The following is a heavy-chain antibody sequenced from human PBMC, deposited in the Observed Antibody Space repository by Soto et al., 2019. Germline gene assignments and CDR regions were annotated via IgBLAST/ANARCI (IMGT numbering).Heavy chain of an antibody. J-gene: IGHJ4*02. CDR1: GGSISSYY. Sequence: PSETLSLTCTVSGGSISSYYWSWIRQPPGKGLEWIGYIYYSGSTNYNPSLKSRVTISLDTSKNQFSLNLSSVTAADTAVYYCAVGLAGDKVDSWGQGTLVTVSS. D-gene: IGHD6-19*01. V-gene: IGHV4-59*08. CDR2: IYYSGST. CDR3: AVGLAGDKVDS.